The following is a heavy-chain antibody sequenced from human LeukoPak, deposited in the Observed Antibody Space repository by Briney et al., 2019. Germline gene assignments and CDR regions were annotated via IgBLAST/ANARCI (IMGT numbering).Heavy chain of an antibody. CDR3: ARQGSNFDY. D-gene: IGHD1-26*01. CDR2: IYYSGNT. J-gene: IGHJ4*02. V-gene: IGHV4-59*01. CDR1: GGSISNYY. Sequence: SETLSLTCTVSGGSISNYYWSWIRQPPGKGLEWIGYIYYSGNTNYNPSLKSRVTISVDTSKNQFSLRLTSVTAADTAVYYCARQGSNFDYWGQGTLVTVSS.